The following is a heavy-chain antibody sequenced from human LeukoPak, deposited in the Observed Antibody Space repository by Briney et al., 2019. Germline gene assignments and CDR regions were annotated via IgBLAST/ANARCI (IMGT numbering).Heavy chain of an antibody. CDR2: ISSGGTTI. D-gene: IGHD6-6*01. J-gene: IGHJ4*02. CDR3: ARDCRSSYYFDR. CDR1: GLSFSNYA. Sequence: GGSLRLSCAASGLSFSNYALNWVSQAPGKGLEWVSCISSGGTTIYYADSVKGRFTFSRDNAKNSLYLQMNSLRAEDTAVYYCARDCRSSYYFDRWGQGTLVTVSS. V-gene: IGHV3-48*03.